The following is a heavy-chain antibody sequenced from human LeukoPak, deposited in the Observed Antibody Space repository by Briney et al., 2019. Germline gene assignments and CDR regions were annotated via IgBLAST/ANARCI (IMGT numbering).Heavy chain of an antibody. CDR2: ISGTGTTI. D-gene: IGHD3-3*01. CDR3: ANLDQGMTIFGVVSTEAFNI. J-gene: IGHJ3*02. Sequence: GGSLRLSCAASGFTFSAYEMNWVRQAPGKGREWVSYISGTGTTIYYADSVKGRFTISRDNAKNSLYLQMNSLRVEDTAVYYCANLDQGMTIFGVVSTEAFNIWGQGTMVTVSS. V-gene: IGHV3-48*03. CDR1: GFTFSAYE.